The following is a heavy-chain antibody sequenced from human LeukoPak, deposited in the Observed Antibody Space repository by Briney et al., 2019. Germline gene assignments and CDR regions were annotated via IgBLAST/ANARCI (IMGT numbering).Heavy chain of an antibody. CDR3: AKGGPDIVVVRYHYMDV. CDR1: GFTFSDYY. Sequence: GGSLRLSCAASGFTFSDYYMSWIRQAPGKGLEWVSTISGGGLSTYYADSVKGRFTISRDNSKNTLYLQMNSLRAEDTAVYYCAKGGPDIVVVRYHYMDVWGKGTTVTVSS. D-gene: IGHD2-2*01. J-gene: IGHJ6*03. V-gene: IGHV3-23*01. CDR2: ISGGGLST.